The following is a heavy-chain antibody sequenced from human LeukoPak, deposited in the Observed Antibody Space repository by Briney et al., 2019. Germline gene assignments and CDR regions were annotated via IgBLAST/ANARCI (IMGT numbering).Heavy chain of an antibody. CDR1: GFTFSSYG. Sequence: PGGSLRLSCAASGFTFSSYGMHWVRQAPGKGLEWVAVISYDGSNKYYADSVKGRFTISRDNSKNTLYLQMNSLRAEDTAVYYCARDRNYYDSSVVDYWGQGTLVTVSS. V-gene: IGHV3-30*03. D-gene: IGHD3-22*01. CDR3: ARDRNYYDSSVVDY. J-gene: IGHJ4*02. CDR2: ISYDGSNK.